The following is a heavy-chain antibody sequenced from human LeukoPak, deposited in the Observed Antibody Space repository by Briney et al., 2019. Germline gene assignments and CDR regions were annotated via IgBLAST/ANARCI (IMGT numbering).Heavy chain of an antibody. J-gene: IGHJ4*02. CDR2: ICSGGST. D-gene: IGHD4-17*01. Sequence: PGGSLRLPCAASGFTVSSNYMSWVRQAPGKGLEWVSVICSGGSTYYVDSVKGRFTISRDNSKNTLYLQMNSLRAEDTAVYYCARLGYGDHHWGQGTLVTVSS. CDR3: ARLGYGDHH. V-gene: IGHV3-53*01. CDR1: GFTVSSNY.